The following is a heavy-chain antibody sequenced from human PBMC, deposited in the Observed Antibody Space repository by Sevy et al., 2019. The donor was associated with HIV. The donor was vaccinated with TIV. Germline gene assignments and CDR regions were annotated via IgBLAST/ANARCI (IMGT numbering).Heavy chain of an antibody. Sequence: GGSLRLSCAASGFTFSSYWMHWVRQAPWKGLVWVSRIKTDGSDTSYADSVKGRFTISRDNTKNTLYLQMNSLRAEDTAVYYCARRPTDQSGSYWFDPWGQGTLVTVSS. CDR2: IKTDGSDT. J-gene: IGHJ5*02. D-gene: IGHD1-26*01. CDR3: ARRPTDQSGSYWFDP. V-gene: IGHV3-74*01. CDR1: GFTFSSYW.